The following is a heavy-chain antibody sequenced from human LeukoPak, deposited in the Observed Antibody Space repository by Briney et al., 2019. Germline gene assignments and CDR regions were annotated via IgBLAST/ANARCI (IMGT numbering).Heavy chain of an antibody. V-gene: IGHV3-15*01. CDR2: IKSKTDGGTT. CDR3: AKYVRSRPERGAFDI. J-gene: IGHJ3*02. Sequence: GGTLRLSCAASGFAFSNAWMSWVRQAPGKGLEWVGRIKSKTDGGTTDYAAPVKGRFAISRDDSTDTLYLQLNSLRAEDTAVYYCAKYVRSRPERGAFDIWGQGTMVTVSS. CDR1: GFAFSNAW. D-gene: IGHD2-2*01.